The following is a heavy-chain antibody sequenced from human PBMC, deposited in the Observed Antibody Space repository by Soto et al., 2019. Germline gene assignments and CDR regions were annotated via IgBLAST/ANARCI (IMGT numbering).Heavy chain of an antibody. CDR2: IIPTFATS. Sequence: QVQLVQSAAEVKKAGSSVKVSCKASGGTFSSNGISWVRQAPGQGLEWMGGIIPTFATSQYAQKFQGRVTITADESTSTAYMERSSLRSDDTAVYYCARDRIGTGTPEYFDHWCQGTLVTVSS. V-gene: IGHV1-69*01. CDR1: GGTFSSNG. D-gene: IGHD1-1*01. J-gene: IGHJ4*02. CDR3: ARDRIGTGTPEYFDH.